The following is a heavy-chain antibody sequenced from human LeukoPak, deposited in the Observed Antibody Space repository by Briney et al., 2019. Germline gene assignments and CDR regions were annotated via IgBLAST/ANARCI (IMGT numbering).Heavy chain of an antibody. CDR2: ISGDGSSI. D-gene: IGHD4-17*01. J-gene: IGHJ4*02. CDR3: ARVGLQGGCSYGEFEY. Sequence: GGSLRLSCAVSGFTFSSYWMHWVRQVPGKGLEWVSRISGDGSSITYADSVKGRFIISRDNAKNTLYLQMSSLRAEDTAIYYCARVGLQGGCSYGEFEYWGQGALVTVSS. V-gene: IGHV3-74*01. CDR1: GFTFSSYW.